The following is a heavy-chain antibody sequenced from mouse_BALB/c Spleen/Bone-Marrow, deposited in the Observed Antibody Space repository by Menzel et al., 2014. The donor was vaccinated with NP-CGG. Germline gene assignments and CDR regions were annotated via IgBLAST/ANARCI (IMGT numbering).Heavy chain of an antibody. CDR2: INPSNDGA. CDR1: GYTFTSYW. J-gene: IGHJ2*01. CDR3: TLSRDFDY. Sequence: QVQLQQSGAELVKPGASVKLSCKASGYTFTSYWMHWVTLRPGQGFEWIGEINPSNDGANYNEKFKRKATLTVDKSSSTAYMQLSSLTSEDSAVYYCTLSRDFDYWGQGTTLTVSS. V-gene: IGHV1S16*01.